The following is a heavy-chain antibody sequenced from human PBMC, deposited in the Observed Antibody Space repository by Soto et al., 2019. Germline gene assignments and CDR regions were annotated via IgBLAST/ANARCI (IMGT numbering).Heavy chain of an antibody. J-gene: IGHJ4*02. D-gene: IGHD4-4*01. CDR1: GGSISSYY. CDR3: ARALSGPVTNFGIDY. V-gene: IGHV4-59*01. CDR2: IYYSGST. Sequence: PSETLSLTCTVSGGSISSYYWSWIRQPPGKGLEWIGYIYYSGSTNYNPSLKSRVTISVDTSKNQFSLKLSSVTAADTAVYYCARALSGPVTNFGIDYWGQGTLVTVSS.